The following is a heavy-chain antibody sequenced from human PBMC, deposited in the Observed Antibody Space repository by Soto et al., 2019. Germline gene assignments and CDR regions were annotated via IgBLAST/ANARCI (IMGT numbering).Heavy chain of an antibody. CDR3: ARGTLIGWVRSVDY. J-gene: IGHJ4*02. Sequence: QVQLVESGGGVVPPGRSLRLSCAASGFTFSSYGMHWVRQAPGKGLEWVAVIWYDGSNKYYADSVKGRFTISRDNSKNTLYLQMNSLRAEDTAVYYCARGTLIGWVRSVDYWGQGTLVTVSS. D-gene: IGHD6-19*01. CDR1: GFTFSSYG. V-gene: IGHV3-33*01. CDR2: IWYDGSNK.